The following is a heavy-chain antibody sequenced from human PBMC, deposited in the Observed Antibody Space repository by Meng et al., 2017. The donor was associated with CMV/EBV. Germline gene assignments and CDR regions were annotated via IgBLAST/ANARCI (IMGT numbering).Heavy chain of an antibody. V-gene: IGHV4-34*01. Sequence: SETLSLTCAVYGGSFSGYYWSWTRQLPGKGLEWIGEINHSGSTNYNSSLKRRGTISVDTSKNQFSLKLSSVTPANTAVYYCARVGNSYFTFGYWGQGTLVTVSS. CDR3: ARVGNSYFTFGY. CDR2: INHSGST. J-gene: IGHJ4*02. D-gene: IGHD1-7*01. CDR1: GGSFSGYY.